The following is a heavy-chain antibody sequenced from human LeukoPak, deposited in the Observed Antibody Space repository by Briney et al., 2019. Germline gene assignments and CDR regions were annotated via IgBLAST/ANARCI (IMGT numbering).Heavy chain of an antibody. J-gene: IGHJ4*02. D-gene: IGHD2/OR15-2a*01. V-gene: IGHV3-11*01. CDR1: GFSFSDSY. Sequence: PGGSLRLSCAASGFSFSDSYMSWIRQAPGKGLESLAYISGSGSDITYADSVKGRFTISRDNAKNSLYLQMNSLKAEDTAIYYCSRDPRLLDYWGKGTLVNVSS. CDR3: SRDPRLLDY. CDR2: ISGSGSDI.